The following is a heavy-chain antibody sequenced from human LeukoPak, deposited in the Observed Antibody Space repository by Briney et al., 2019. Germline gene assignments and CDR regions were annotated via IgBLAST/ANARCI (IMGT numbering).Heavy chain of an antibody. CDR2: IIPIFGTA. D-gene: IGHD6-19*01. Sequence: SVKVSCKASGGTFSSYAISWVRQAPGQGLEWMGGIIPIFGTANYAQKFQGRVTITADESTSTAYMELSSLRSEDTAVYYCARGIAVAVRENYFDYWGQGTLVTVSS. CDR3: ARGIAVAVRENYFDY. V-gene: IGHV1-69*13. J-gene: IGHJ4*02. CDR1: GGTFSSYA.